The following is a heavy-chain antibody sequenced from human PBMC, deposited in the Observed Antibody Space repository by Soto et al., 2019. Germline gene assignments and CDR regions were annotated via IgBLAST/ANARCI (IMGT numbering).Heavy chain of an antibody. CDR2: ISGSGGST. CDR1: GFTFSSYA. Sequence: SLRLSCAASGFTFSSYAMSWVRQAPGKGLEWVSAISGSGGSTYYADSVKGRFTISRDNSKNTLYLQMNSLRAEDTAVYYCAKDRPSSCSGGSCYNDYWGQGTLVTVSS. J-gene: IGHJ4*02. V-gene: IGHV3-23*01. CDR3: AKDRPSSCSGGSCYNDY. D-gene: IGHD2-15*01.